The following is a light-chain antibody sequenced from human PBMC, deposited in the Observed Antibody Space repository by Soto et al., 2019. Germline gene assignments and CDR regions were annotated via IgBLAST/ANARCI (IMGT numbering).Light chain of an antibody. J-gene: IGKJ3*01. CDR3: MPSLRTPRT. Sequence: DIVMTQSPLSLPVTPGEPASISCRSSQSLLYSNVYNYLDWYLQTPGQSPQLLIYFGSNRASGVPDRFTGSGSGTDFTLTISSVEPEDVVVYYCMPSLRTPRTFGPGTRVDVK. CDR1: QSLLYSNVYNY. V-gene: IGKV2-28*01. CDR2: FGS.